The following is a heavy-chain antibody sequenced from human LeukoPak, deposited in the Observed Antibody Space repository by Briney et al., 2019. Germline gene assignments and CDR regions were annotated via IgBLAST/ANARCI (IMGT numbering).Heavy chain of an antibody. D-gene: IGHD2-15*01. CDR2: IIPILGIA. J-gene: IGHJ4*02. CDR3: ARDLVRPSCATDRCYTLAF. Sequence: GSSVKVSCKASGGTFSSYAISWVRQAPGQGLEWMGRIIPILGIANYAQKFQGRVTITADKSTSTAYMELSSLRSEDTAVYYCARDLVRPSCATDRCYTLAFWGQGTQITVSS. V-gene: IGHV1-69*04. CDR1: GGTFSSYA.